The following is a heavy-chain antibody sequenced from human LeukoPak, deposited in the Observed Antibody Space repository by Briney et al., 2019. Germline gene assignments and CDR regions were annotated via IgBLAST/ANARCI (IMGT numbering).Heavy chain of an antibody. V-gene: IGHV4-61*02. CDR2: IYTSGST. CDR3: ARRIAVAHFDY. CDR1: GGSISSGSYY. J-gene: IGHJ4*02. Sequence: SQTLSLTCTVSGGSISSGSYYWSWIRQPAGKGLEWIGRIYTSGSTNYNPSLKSRVTISVDTSKNQFSLKLSSVTAADTAVYYCARRIAVAHFDYWGQGTLVTVSS. D-gene: IGHD6-19*01.